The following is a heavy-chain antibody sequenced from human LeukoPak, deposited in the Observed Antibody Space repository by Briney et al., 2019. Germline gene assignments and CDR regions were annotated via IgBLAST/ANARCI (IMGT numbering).Heavy chain of an antibody. CDR2: ISNSGST. V-gene: IGHV4-31*03. CDR3: ARADNWNAFEY. D-gene: IGHD1-1*01. Sequence: SETLSLTCTVSGGSISSGGYFWSWIRQHPGKGLEWVGYISNSGSTSYNPSLKSRVTLSVDTSKNQFSLKLSSVTAADTAVYYCARADNWNAFEYWGQGTLVPVSS. CDR1: GGSISSGGYF. J-gene: IGHJ4*02.